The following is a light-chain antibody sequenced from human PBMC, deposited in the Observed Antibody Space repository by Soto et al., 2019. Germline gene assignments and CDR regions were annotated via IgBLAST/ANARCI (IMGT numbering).Light chain of an antibody. J-gene: IGKJ3*01. Sequence: DIVMTQSPLSLPVTPGEPASISCRSSESLLHSNGYNYFHWYLQKPGQSPHLLIYLGSNRASGVPGRFSGSGSGTDFTLKISRGEAEDVGVYYCMQALQTPRTFGPGTKVEIK. CDR2: LGS. CDR3: MQALQTPRT. CDR1: ESLLHSNGYNY. V-gene: IGKV2-28*01.